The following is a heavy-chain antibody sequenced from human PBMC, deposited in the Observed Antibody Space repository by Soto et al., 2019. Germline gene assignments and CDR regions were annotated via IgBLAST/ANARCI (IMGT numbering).Heavy chain of an antibody. V-gene: IGHV3-48*02. CDR1: GFTSFSYYS. Sequence: GGSLRLSCAASGFTSFSYYSMNWVRQAPGNGLEWVSFISGSGSPIYYADSVRGRFTISRDNAKNSVYLQMKSLRDEDTAFYYCVRGVVVVVGSTAENFDHWGQGTLVTVSS. CDR2: ISGSGSPI. J-gene: IGHJ4*02. CDR3: VRGVVVVVGSTAENFDH. D-gene: IGHD2-15*01.